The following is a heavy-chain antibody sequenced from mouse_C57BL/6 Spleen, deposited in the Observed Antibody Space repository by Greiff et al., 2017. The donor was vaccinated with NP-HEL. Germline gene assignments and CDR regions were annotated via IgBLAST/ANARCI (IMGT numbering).Heavy chain of an antibody. J-gene: IGHJ4*01. CDR3: TGGSSKAMDY. D-gene: IGHD1-1*01. CDR2: IDPETGGT. CDR1: GYTFTDYE. Sequence: VQLQQSGAELVRPGASVTLSCKASGYTFTDYEMHWVKQTPVHGLEWIGAIDPETGGTAYNQKFKGKAILTADKSSSTAYMELRSLTSEDSAVYYCTGGSSKAMDYWGQGTSVTVSS. V-gene: IGHV1-15*01.